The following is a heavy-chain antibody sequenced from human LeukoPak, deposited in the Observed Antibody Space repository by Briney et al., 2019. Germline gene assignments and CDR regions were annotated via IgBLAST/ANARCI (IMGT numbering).Heavy chain of an antibody. CDR1: GFTFSTYA. Sequence: GGSLRLSCAASGFTFSTYAMIWVRQAPGKGLEWVSAISGSGDNTYHADSVKGRFSISRDNSKSTLYLQMNDLRVEDTAVYYCAKDKGYSSGWYLLDPWGQGTLVTVSS. V-gene: IGHV3-23*01. D-gene: IGHD6-19*01. CDR2: ISGSGDNT. J-gene: IGHJ5*02. CDR3: AKDKGYSSGWYLLDP.